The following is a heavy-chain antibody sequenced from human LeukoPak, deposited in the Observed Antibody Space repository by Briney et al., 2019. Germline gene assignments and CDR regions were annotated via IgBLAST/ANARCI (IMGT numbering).Heavy chain of an antibody. CDR1: GYTLTELS. D-gene: IGHD2-15*01. V-gene: IGHV1-24*01. CDR2: FDPEDGET. CDR3: ATVIPGDDAVAFDY. J-gene: IGHJ4*02. Sequence: GASVKVSCKVSGYTLTELSMHWVRQAPGKGLGWMGGFDPEDGETIYAQKFQGRVTMTEDTSTDTAYMELSSLRSEDTAVYYCATVIPGDDAVAFDYWGQGTLVTVSS.